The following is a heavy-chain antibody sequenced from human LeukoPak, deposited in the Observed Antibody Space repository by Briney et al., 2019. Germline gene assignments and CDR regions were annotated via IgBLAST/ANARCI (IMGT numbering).Heavy chain of an antibody. D-gene: IGHD1-1*01. CDR1: GYTFTSYG. CDR2: ISAYNGNT. J-gene: IGHJ6*02. Sequence: ASVKVSCKASGYTFTSYGISWVRQAPGQGLEWMGRISAYNGNTNYAQKLQGRVTMTTDTSTSTAYMELRSLRSDDTAVYYCARDVTRSPSYYGMDVWGQGTTVTVSS. V-gene: IGHV1-18*01. CDR3: ARDVTRSPSYYGMDV.